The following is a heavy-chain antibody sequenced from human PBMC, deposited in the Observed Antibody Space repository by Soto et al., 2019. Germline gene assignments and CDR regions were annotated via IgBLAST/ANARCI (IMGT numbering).Heavy chain of an antibody. V-gene: IGHV1-2*02. CDR3: AREVLARGNFITRKLFDY. J-gene: IGHJ4*02. Sequence: GASVKVSCKTSGYSFTGYSVHWVRQAPGYGPEWMGWINLKSGGTKYAQKFQGRVTMTRDTSISTVFMELSRVTSDDTAAYYGAREVLARGNFITRKLFDYWGQGSLVAVSS. CDR1: GYSFTGYS. D-gene: IGHD3-10*01. CDR2: INLKSGGT.